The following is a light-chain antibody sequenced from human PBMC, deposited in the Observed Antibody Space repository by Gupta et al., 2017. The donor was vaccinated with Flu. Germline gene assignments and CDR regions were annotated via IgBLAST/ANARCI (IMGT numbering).Light chain of an antibody. CDR1: SNDVGGYNF. Sequence: QSALTQPASVPGPHGRPTTISCTGTSNDVGGYNFVSWYQQHPGKAPRLLIYEVSKRPSGVSSRFSGSKSGNTASLTISGLQAEDEGNYYCCSYTTSYTLVFGGGTKLTVL. CDR3: CSYTTSYTLV. V-gene: IGLV2-14*01. CDR2: EVS. J-gene: IGLJ3*02.